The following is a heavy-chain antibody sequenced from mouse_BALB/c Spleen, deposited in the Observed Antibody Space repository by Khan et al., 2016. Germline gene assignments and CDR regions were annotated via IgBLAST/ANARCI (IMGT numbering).Heavy chain of an antibody. J-gene: IGHJ2*01. CDR3: ARGRSFAY. Sequence: EAQLVESGPGLVKPSQSLSLTCTVTGYSITSDYAWNWIRQFPGNKLEWMGYISYSGSTSYNPSLKSRISITRDTSKTQFFLQLNSVTTEDTATYYCARGRSFAYWGQGTTLTVSS. CDR1: GYSITSDYA. CDR2: ISYSGST. V-gene: IGHV3-2*02.